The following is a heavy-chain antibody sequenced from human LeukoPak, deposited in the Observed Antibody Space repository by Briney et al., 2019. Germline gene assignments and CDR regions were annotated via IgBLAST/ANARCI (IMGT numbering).Heavy chain of an antibody. CDR3: ARVKPNYVDYAFDI. CDR2: IYHSGST. D-gene: IGHD3-16*01. CDR1: GYSISSGYY. J-gene: IGHJ3*02. V-gene: IGHV4-38-2*02. Sequence: SETLSLTCTVSGYSISSGYYWGWIRQPPGKGLEWIGSIYHSGSTYYNPSLKSRVTISVDTSKNQFSLKLSSVTAADTAVYYCARVKPNYVDYAFDIWGQGTMVTVSS.